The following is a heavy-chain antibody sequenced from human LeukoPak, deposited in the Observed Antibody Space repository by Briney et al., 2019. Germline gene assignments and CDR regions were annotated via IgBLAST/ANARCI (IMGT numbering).Heavy chain of an antibody. D-gene: IGHD1-26*01. CDR1: GYSFTSYW. J-gene: IGHJ4*02. CDR3: ATPLDSRSYYQFDY. CDR2: IYPGDSDT. Sequence: HGESLKISCKGSGYSFTSYWIGWVRQMPGKGLEWMGIIYPGDSDTRYSPSFQGQVTISADKSISTAYLQWSSLKASDTAIYYFATPLDSRSYYQFDYWGQGTLVTVSP. V-gene: IGHV5-51*01.